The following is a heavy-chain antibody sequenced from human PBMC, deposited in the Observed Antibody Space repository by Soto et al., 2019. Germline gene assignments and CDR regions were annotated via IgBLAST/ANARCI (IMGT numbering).Heavy chain of an antibody. CDR2: INHSGSI. CDR1: GGSFSGYY. CDR3: RFSLEWLSVGRNWFDP. D-gene: IGHD3-3*01. Sequence: SETLSLTCAVYGGSFSGYYWSWIRQPPGKGLEWIGEINHSGSINYNPSLKSRVTISVDTSKNQFSLKLSSVTAADTAVYYCRFSLEWLSVGRNWFDPWGQGTLVTVSS. J-gene: IGHJ5*02. V-gene: IGHV4-34*01.